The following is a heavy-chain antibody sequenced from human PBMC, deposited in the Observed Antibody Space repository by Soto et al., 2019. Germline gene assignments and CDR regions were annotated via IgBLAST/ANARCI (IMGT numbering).Heavy chain of an antibody. V-gene: IGHV3-33*08. Sequence: AGVSLGLSCTTSGFTFNTYGMHWVRQAPGKRLKWVAIIWYDGSNKYYADSVKGRFTISRDNSKNTLYLQMNSLRAEDTALYYCARSDCTGAYCYSWPFNYGVDVWGQGTTVTVSS. J-gene: IGHJ6*02. CDR3: ARSDCTGAYCYSWPFNYGVDV. D-gene: IGHD2-15*01. CDR1: GFTFNTYG. CDR2: IWYDGSNK.